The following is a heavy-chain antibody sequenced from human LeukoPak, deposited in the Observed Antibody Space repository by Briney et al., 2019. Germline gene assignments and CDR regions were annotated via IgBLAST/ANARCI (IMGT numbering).Heavy chain of an antibody. Sequence: SETLSLTCAVYGGSFSGYYWSWIRQPPGKVLEWIGEINHSASTNYNPSLKSRVTISVDTSKNQFSLKLSSVTAADTAVYYCARAHDLNTYCSGGSCYSGAFDIWGQGTMVPVSS. V-gene: IGHV4-34*01. CDR2: INHSAST. CDR3: ARAHDLNTYCSGGSCYSGAFDI. D-gene: IGHD2-15*01. CDR1: GGSFSGYY. J-gene: IGHJ3*02.